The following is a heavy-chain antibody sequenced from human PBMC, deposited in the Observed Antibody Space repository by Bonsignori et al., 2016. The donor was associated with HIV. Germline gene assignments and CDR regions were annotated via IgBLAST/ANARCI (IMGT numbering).Heavy chain of an antibody. CDR3: ARDYRPSQWHVTIFGDNSFYYLDV. J-gene: IGHJ6*03. V-gene: IGHV4-4*08. D-gene: IGHD3-3*01. Sequence: WIRQPPGKGLEWIGHIYTSGSTNYNPSLKSRVTISVDTSKNQFSLKLSSVTAADTAVYYCARDYRPSQWHVTIFGDNSFYYLDVWGKGTTVTVSS. CDR2: IYTSGST.